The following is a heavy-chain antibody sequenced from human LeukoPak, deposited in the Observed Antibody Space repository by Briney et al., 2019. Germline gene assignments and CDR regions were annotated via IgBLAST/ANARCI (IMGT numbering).Heavy chain of an antibody. CDR2: MNPNSGNT. V-gene: IGHV1-8*01. J-gene: IGHJ4*02. Sequence: ASVKVSCKASGYTFSSSDINWVRQATGQGLEWMGWMNPNSGNTYYAQRFQGRVTMTTDTSTSTAYMELRSLRSDDTAVYYCARVTTEYQLLYYFDYWGQGTLVTVSS. D-gene: IGHD2-2*01. CDR1: GYTFSSSD. CDR3: ARVTTEYQLLYYFDY.